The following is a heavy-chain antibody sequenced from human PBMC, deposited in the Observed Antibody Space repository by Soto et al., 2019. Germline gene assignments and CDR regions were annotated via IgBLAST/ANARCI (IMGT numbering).Heavy chain of an antibody. CDR1: GGSISSYY. V-gene: IGHV4-59*01. D-gene: IGHD6-19*01. CDR3: ARFIAVGNWFDP. CDR2: IYYSGST. Sequence: PSETLSLTCTVSGGSISSYYWSWIRQPPGKGLEWIGYIYYSGSTNYNPSLKSRVTISVDTSKNQFSLKLSSVTAADTAVYYCARFIAVGNWFDPWGQGXLVTVSS. J-gene: IGHJ5*02.